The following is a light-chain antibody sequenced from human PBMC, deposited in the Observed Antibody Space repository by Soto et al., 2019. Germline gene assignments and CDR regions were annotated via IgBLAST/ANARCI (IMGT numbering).Light chain of an antibody. J-gene: IGLJ2*01. CDR1: SSDVGGYDY. CDR3: SSYTSSHTRV. Sequence: QSALTQPASVSGSPGQSITISCTGSSSDVGGYDYVSWYQQHPGKAPKLIIYDVSNRPSGVSNRFSGSKSGNTASLTISGLQAEDEADYYCSSYTSSHTRVFGGGTKVTVL. CDR2: DVS. V-gene: IGLV2-14*03.